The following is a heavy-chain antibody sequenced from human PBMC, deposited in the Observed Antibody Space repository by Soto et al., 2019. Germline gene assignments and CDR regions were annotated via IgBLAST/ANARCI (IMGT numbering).Heavy chain of an antibody. V-gene: IGHV4-59*01. CDR1: GGSISSYY. D-gene: IGHD3-10*01. CDR3: ARDRVYGEPYLDY. Sequence: SETLSLTCTVSGGSISSYYWSWIRQPPGKGLEWIGYIYYSGSTNYNPSLKSRVTISVDTSKNQFSLKLSSVTAADTAVYYCARDRVYGEPYLDYWGQGTLVTVSS. J-gene: IGHJ4*02. CDR2: IYYSGST.